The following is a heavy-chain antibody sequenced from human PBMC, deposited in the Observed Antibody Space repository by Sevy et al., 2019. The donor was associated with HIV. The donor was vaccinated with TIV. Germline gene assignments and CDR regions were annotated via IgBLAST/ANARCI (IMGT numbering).Heavy chain of an antibody. CDR2: ISTYNGNT. V-gene: IGHV1-18*01. D-gene: IGHD1-1*01. Sequence: DSVKVSCKASGYTFTDYGIKWMRQAPGQGLEWMGWISTYNGNTNYSQKFQGRVTVTTDTSTKTVYLELRSLRSDDTAVYFCARDRNWLDYWGQGTLVTVSS. CDR3: ARDRNWLDY. J-gene: IGHJ4*02. CDR1: GYTFTDYG.